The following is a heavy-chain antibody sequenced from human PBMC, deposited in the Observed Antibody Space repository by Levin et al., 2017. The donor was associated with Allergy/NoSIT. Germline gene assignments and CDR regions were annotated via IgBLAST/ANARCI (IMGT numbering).Heavy chain of an antibody. Sequence: GESLKISCKASGYTFTSYYMHWVRQAPGQGLEWMGIINPSGGSTSYAQKFQGRVTMTRDTSTSTVYMELSSLRSEDTAVYYCARDTFRYYDYIWGSYRKISAFDIWGQGTMVTVSS. D-gene: IGHD3-16*02. CDR1: GYTFTSYY. J-gene: IGHJ3*02. V-gene: IGHV1-46*01. CDR3: ARDTFRYYDYIWGSYRKISAFDI. CDR2: INPSGGST.